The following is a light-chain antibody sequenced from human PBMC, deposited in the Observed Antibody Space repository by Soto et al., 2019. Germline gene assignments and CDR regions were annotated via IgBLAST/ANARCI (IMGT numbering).Light chain of an antibody. CDR1: QTVSNN. Sequence: EIVMTQSPATLSVSPGERAALSCRASQTVSNNLAWYQQKPGQAPRLLIYGASTRATTIPARFSGSGSGTEFTLTISSLQSEDFAIYYCQQYDNWPLTFGQGTRLVIK. J-gene: IGKJ5*01. V-gene: IGKV3-15*01. CDR2: GAS. CDR3: QQYDNWPLT.